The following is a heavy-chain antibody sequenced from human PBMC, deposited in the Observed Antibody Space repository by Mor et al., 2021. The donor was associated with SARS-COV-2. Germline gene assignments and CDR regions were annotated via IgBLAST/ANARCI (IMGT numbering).Heavy chain of an antibody. Sequence: VDPEDGETIYSEKFQGRVTITADTSTDTAYMELSSLRSEDTAVYYCATDVTTVVTPGGDYWGQGTLVTVSS. CDR2: VDPEDGET. CDR3: ATDVTTVVTPGGDY. J-gene: IGHJ4*02. D-gene: IGHD4-17*01. V-gene: IGHV1-69-2*01.